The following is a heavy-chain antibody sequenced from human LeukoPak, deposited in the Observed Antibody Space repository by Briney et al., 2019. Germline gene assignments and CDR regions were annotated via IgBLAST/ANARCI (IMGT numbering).Heavy chain of an antibody. V-gene: IGHV4-34*01. CDR3: TRVAFGDHFDI. Sequence: SETLSLTCAVYGGSFSGYYWSWIRQPPGKGLEWIGEINHSGSTNYNPSLKSRVTISVDTSKNQFSLKVTSMTAADTAVYYCTRVAFGDHFDIWGQGTMVTVSS. CDR2: INHSGST. CDR1: GGSFSGYY. D-gene: IGHD3-10*01. J-gene: IGHJ3*02.